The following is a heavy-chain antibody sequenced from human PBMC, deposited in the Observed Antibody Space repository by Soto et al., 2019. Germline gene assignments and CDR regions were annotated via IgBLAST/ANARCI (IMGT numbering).Heavy chain of an antibody. D-gene: IGHD4-17*01. CDR1: GGSFSGYY. Sequence: SETLSLTCAVYGGSFSGYYWSWIRQPPGKGLEWIGEINHSGSTNYNPSLKSRVTISVDTSKNQFSLKLSSVTAADTAVYYCARDKRPLRGIDYWGQGTLVTVSS. CDR2: INHSGST. CDR3: ARDKRPLRGIDY. V-gene: IGHV4-34*01. J-gene: IGHJ4*02.